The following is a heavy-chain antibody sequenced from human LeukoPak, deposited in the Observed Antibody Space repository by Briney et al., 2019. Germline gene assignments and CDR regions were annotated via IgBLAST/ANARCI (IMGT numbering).Heavy chain of an antibody. Sequence: GGSLRLSCAASGFTFDDYAMHWVRQAPGKGLEWVSLISWDGGSTYYADSVKGRFTISRDNSKNSLYLQMNSLRAEDTALYYCAKAHYDFWSGLEIDAFDIWGQGTMVTVSS. V-gene: IGHV3-43D*03. CDR3: AKAHYDFWSGLEIDAFDI. D-gene: IGHD3-3*01. J-gene: IGHJ3*02. CDR1: GFTFDDYA. CDR2: ISWDGGST.